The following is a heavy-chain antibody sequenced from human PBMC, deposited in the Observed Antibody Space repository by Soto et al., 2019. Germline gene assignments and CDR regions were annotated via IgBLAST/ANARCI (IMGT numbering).Heavy chain of an antibody. CDR1: GGSISSGGYY. CDR3: AREVYCRGGSCYGSFYYYGMDV. CDR2: IYYSGST. D-gene: IGHD2-15*01. J-gene: IGHJ6*02. Sequence: QVQLQESGPGLVKPSQTLSLTCTVSGGSISSGGYYWSWIRQHPGKGLEWIGYIYYSGSTYYNPSLKTRATISVDTSKNQCSLKLRSVTAPDTGVYYCAREVYCRGGSCYGSFYYYGMDVWAQGATVIFSS. V-gene: IGHV4-31*03.